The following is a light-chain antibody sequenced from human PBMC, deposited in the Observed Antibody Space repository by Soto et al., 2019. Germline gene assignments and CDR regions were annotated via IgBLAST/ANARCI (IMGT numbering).Light chain of an antibody. CDR1: SNDVGGYNY. CDR2: DVA. Sequence: QSALTQPASVSGSPGQSITVSCTGTSNDVGGYNYVSWYQQHPGKAPKLMIYDVANRPSGVSNRFSGSKFGNTASLTISGLQAEDEADYYCSSYTSSGTLLFGGGTKLTVL. V-gene: IGLV2-14*03. J-gene: IGLJ2*01. CDR3: SSYTSSGTLL.